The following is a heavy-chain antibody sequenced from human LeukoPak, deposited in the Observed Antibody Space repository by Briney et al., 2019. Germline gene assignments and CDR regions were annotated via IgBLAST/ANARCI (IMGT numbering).Heavy chain of an antibody. D-gene: IGHD2-21*02. CDR3: ARGRRLPRGYYFDY. V-gene: IGHV3-64*04. CDR2: ISINGDKT. J-gene: IGHJ4*02. CDR1: GFTFSGHF. Sequence: GGSLRLSCSASGFTFSGHFMHWVRQAPGKGLEYVSSISINGDKTYYAESVKGRFTISRDNSKNTLYLQMNSLRAEDTAVYYCARGRRLPRGYYFDYWGQGTLVTVSS.